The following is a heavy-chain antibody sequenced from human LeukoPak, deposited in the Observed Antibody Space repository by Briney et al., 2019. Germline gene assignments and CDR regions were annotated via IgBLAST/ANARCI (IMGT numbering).Heavy chain of an antibody. V-gene: IGHV4-34*01. CDR3: ARGSDTAAGLY. D-gene: IGHD6-13*01. CDR1: GGSFSGYY. J-gene: IGHJ4*02. CDR2: INHSGST. Sequence: SETLSLTCAAYGGSFSGYYWSWIRQPPGKGLEWIGEINHSGSTNYNPSLKSRVSISVDSSKNQFSLKVSSVTAADTAVYYCARGSDTAAGLYWGQGTLVTVSS.